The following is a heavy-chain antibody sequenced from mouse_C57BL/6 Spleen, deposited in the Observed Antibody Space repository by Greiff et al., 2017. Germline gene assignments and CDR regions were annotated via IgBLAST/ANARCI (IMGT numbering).Heavy chain of an antibody. CDR2: INPNNGGT. V-gene: IGHV1-22*01. D-gene: IGHD1-1*01. CDR3: ARGGYYGRWYFDV. CDR1: GYTFTDYN. J-gene: IGHJ1*03. Sequence: EVQLQQSGPELVKPGASVKMSCKASGYTFTDYNLHWVKQSHGKRLEWIGYINPNNGGTSYNQKFKGKATLTVNTSSSTAYMELRSLTSEDSAVYYCARGGYYGRWYFDVWGTGTTVTVSS.